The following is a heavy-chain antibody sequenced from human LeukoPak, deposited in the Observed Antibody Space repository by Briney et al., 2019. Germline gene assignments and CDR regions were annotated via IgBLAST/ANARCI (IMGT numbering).Heavy chain of an antibody. J-gene: IGHJ4*02. CDR2: ISTYNGDT. CDR3: LRDAQRPRHTPDY. D-gene: IGHD6-25*01. V-gene: IGHV1-18*01. Sequence: GASVKVSCKASGYTFNTYGISWVRQAPGQGLEWMGWISTYNGDTSYVQNLQGRVTMTTDTSTSTAYMELMSLRSDDTAVYYCLRDAQRPRHTPDYWGQGTLVTVSS. CDR1: GYTFNTYG.